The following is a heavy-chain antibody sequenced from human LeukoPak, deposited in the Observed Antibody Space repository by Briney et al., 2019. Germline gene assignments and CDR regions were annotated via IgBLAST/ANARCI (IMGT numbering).Heavy chain of an antibody. CDR1: GFPFSSYW. D-gene: IGHD6-6*01. CDR3: AREALRRPFDP. V-gene: IGHV3-7*03. J-gene: IGHJ5*02. CDR2: IKQDGSEK. Sequence: GGSLRLSCVASGFPFSSYWMSWVRQAPGKGLEWVANIKQDGSEKYYVDSVKGRFTISRDNAKNSLYLQMNSLRAEDTAVYYCAREALRRPFDPWGQGTLVTVSS.